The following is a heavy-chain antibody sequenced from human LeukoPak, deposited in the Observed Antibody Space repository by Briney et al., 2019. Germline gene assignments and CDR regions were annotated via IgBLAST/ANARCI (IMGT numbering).Heavy chain of an antibody. D-gene: IGHD1-26*01. CDR3: ARAVFPKSGSSYYFDY. Sequence: PGGSLRLSCAASGFTFSSYWMHWVRQAPGKGLVWVSRINSDGSSTSYADSVKGRFTISRDNAKNSLYLQMNSLRAEDTAVYYCARAVFPKSGSSYYFDYWGQGTLVTVSS. CDR1: GFTFSSYW. V-gene: IGHV3-74*01. J-gene: IGHJ4*02. CDR2: INSDGSST.